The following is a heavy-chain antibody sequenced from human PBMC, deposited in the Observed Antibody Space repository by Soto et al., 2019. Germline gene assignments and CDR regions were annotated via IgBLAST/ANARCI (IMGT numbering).Heavy chain of an antibody. CDR3: VRSGHSFGGVM. D-gene: IGHD3-16*01. V-gene: IGHV4-59*01. CDR2: MYYSGGS. J-gene: IGHJ4*02. Sequence: APETLSLTCTVSGASMNNYYGSWVRQPPGKGLEWIGYMYYSGGSNSNPSLKGRVTISVDTSKNQISLKLTSVTAADTAVYYCVRSGHSFGGVMWGQGTLVTVSS. CDR1: GASMNNYY.